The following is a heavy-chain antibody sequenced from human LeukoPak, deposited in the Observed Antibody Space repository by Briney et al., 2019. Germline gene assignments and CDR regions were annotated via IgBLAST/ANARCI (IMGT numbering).Heavy chain of an antibody. D-gene: IGHD6-13*01. Sequence: SETLSLTCTVSGGSISSSSYYWGWIRQPPGKGLEWIGRIYTSGSTNYNPSLKSRVTMSVDTSKNQFSLKLSSVTAADTAVYYCASGAAAGPTWGQGTLVTVSS. J-gene: IGHJ5*02. CDR2: IYTSGST. CDR1: GGSISSSSYY. CDR3: ASGAAAGPT. V-gene: IGHV4-39*07.